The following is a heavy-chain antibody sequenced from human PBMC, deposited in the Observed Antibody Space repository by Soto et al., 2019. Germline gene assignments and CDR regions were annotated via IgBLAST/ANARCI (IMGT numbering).Heavy chain of an antibody. CDR3: AKDPSSSSGYDYYFDY. D-gene: IGHD5-12*01. J-gene: IGHJ4*02. Sequence: PGGSLRLSCAASGFTFSSYGMHWVRQAPGKKLERVTVISYDGSNIYYADSVKVRFTISRDNSNNTLYLQMNSLRAEDTAVYYCAKDPSSSSGYDYYFDYWGQGTLVTVSS. CDR1: GFTFSSYG. V-gene: IGHV3-30*18. CDR2: ISYDGSNI.